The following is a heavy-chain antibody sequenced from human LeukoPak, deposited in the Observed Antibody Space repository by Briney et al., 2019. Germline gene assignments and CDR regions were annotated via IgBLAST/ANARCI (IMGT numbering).Heavy chain of an antibody. CDR3: ARVSRASTYYYDSSLAGD. V-gene: IGHV1-69*05. Sequence: ASVKDSCKASGGTFSSYAISWVRQAPGQGLEWMGGIIPIFGTANYAQKFQGRVTITTDESTSTAYMELSSLRSEDTAVYYCARVSRASTYYYDSSLAGDWGQGTLVTVSS. CDR2: IIPIFGTA. J-gene: IGHJ4*02. D-gene: IGHD3-22*01. CDR1: GGTFSSYA.